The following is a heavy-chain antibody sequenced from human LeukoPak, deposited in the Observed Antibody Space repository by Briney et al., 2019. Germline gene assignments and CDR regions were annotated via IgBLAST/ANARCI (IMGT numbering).Heavy chain of an antibody. D-gene: IGHD5-24*01. CDR1: GGSISSYY. CDR3: ARGRWLQLGAFDI. Sequence: KPSETLSLTCTVSGGSISSYYWSWIRQPPGKGLEWIGYTYYSGSTNYNPSLKSRVTISVDTSKNQFSLKLSSVTAADTAVYYCARGRWLQLGAFDIWGQGTMVTVSS. J-gene: IGHJ3*02. V-gene: IGHV4-59*01. CDR2: TYYSGST.